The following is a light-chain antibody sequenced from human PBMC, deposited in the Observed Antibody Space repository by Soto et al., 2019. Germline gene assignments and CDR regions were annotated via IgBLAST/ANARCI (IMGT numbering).Light chain of an antibody. CDR2: GAS. J-gene: IGKJ4*01. CDR3: QQRSNWPLTLT. CDR1: QSVSSY. Sequence: DIQMTQSPSSLSASVGDRVTITCRASQSVSSYLNWYQQKPGKAPKLLIYGASSLQSGVPSRFSGSESETDFTLTISSLEPEDFAVYYCQQRSNWPLTLTFGGGTKVEIK. V-gene: IGKV1-39*01.